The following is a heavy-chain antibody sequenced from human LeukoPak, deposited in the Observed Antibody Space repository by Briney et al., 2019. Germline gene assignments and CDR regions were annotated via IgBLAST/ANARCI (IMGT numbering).Heavy chain of an antibody. CDR3: ARDRGLLWFGELYDP. V-gene: IGHV3-21*01. J-gene: IGHJ5*02. CDR1: GFTFSSYS. CDR2: ISSSSSYI. Sequence: AGGSLRLSCASSGFTFSSYSMNWVRQAPGKGVEWVSSISSSSSYIYYADSVKGRFTISRDNAKNSLYLQMNSLRAEDTAVYYCARDRGLLWFGELYDPWGQGTLVTVSS. D-gene: IGHD3-10*01.